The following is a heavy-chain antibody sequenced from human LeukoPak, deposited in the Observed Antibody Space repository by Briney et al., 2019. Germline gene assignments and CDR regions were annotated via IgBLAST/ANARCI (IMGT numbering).Heavy chain of an antibody. Sequence: GGSLRLSCAASGFTVITNDMTWVRQAPGKGLEWVSVLYSDGNTKYADSVQGRFTISRDNSKNTLYLEMNSLSPDDTAVYYCARGVEPLAANTLAYWGQGTLVTVPS. CDR3: ARGVEPLAANTLAY. J-gene: IGHJ4*02. D-gene: IGHD1-14*01. CDR2: LYSDGNT. CDR1: GFTVITND. V-gene: IGHV3-53*01.